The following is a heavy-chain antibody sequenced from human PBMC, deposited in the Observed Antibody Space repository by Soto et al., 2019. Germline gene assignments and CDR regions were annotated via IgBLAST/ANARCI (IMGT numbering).Heavy chain of an antibody. J-gene: IGHJ6*02. Sequence: QVHLVQSGAEVKKPGASVKVSCKVSVYSLSKLSIHWVRQAPGKGLEDMGGFDPTNGDRIYAQKFQGRATMTEHTSTDTAYMEVTGLRSEDTGVYYCASARGQSGGWWEVWGQGSTVIVSS. CDR2: FDPTNGDR. D-gene: IGHD6-19*01. V-gene: IGHV1-24*01. CDR3: ASARGQSGGWWEV. CDR1: VYSLSKLS.